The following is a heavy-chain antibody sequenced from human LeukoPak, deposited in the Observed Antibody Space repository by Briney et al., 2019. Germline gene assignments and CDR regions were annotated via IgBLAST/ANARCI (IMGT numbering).Heavy chain of an antibody. J-gene: IGHJ6*02. Sequence: SVKVSCKASGGTFSSYAISWVRQAPGQGLEWMGGIIPIFGTANYAQKFQGRVTITADESTSTAYMELSSLRSEDTAVYYCARGRAIFGVVMGYYYYGMDVWGQGTTVTVSS. CDR1: GGTFSSYA. CDR2: IIPIFGTA. CDR3: ARGRAIFGVVMGYYYYGMDV. V-gene: IGHV1-69*01. D-gene: IGHD3-3*01.